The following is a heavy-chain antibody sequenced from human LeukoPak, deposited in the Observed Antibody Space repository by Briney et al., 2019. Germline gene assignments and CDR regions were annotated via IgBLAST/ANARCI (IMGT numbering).Heavy chain of an antibody. J-gene: IGHJ3*02. D-gene: IGHD4-17*01. CDR3: ARDHDFYGDYEWARSRDAFDT. CDR2: IYYSGST. CDR1: GGSISSYY. V-gene: IGHV4-59*12. Sequence: PSETLSLTCTVSGGSISSYYWSWIRQPPGKGLEWIGYIYYSGSTNYNPSLKSRVTISVDTSKNQFSLKLSSVTAADTAVYYCARDHDFYGDYEWARSRDAFDTWGQGTMVTVSS.